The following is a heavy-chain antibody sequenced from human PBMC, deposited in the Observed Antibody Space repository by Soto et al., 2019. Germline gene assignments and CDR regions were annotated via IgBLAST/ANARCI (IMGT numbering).Heavy chain of an antibody. CDR2: ISWNSGRI. Sequence: EVQLVESGGGLVQPGRSLRLSCAASGFTFDDYAMHWVRQAPGKGLEWVSGISWNSGRIGYADSVKGRFTISRDNAKNSLYLQMNSLRAEDTALYYCAKQTASSGYPAFQHWGQGTLVTVSS. V-gene: IGHV3-9*01. CDR1: GFTFDDYA. D-gene: IGHD3-22*01. J-gene: IGHJ1*01. CDR3: AKQTASSGYPAFQH.